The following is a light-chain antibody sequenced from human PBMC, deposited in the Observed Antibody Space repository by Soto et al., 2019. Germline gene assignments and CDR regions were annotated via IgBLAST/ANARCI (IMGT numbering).Light chain of an antibody. CDR1: QTVSRSA. Sequence: EIVLTQSPGTLSLSPGERATLSCRASQTVSRSALAWYQQKPGQAPRLLIYGASNRATGIPDRFSGSGSGTDFTLTITRLEPEDFAVYYCQQYGDSPQTFGPGTKVDIK. CDR3: QQYGDSPQT. J-gene: IGKJ1*01. V-gene: IGKV3-20*01. CDR2: GAS.